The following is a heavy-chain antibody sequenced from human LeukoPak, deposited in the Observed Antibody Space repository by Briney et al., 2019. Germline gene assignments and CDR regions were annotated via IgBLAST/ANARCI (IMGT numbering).Heavy chain of an antibody. CDR2: IKGDERST. J-gene: IGHJ4*02. CDR3: VRGQLWSYYHDY. V-gene: IGHV3-74*01. D-gene: IGHD5-18*01. CDR1: GFTFSSYW. Sequence: GGSLRLSCAASGFTFSSYWMHWVRQAPGKGLVWVSRIKGDERSTNYADSVKGRFTISRDNAKNTVYLEMNSLRAEDTAVYYCVRGQLWSYYHDYWGQGTLVTVSS.